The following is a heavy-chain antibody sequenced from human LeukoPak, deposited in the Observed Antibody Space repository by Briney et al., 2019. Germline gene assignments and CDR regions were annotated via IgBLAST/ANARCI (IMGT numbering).Heavy chain of an antibody. D-gene: IGHD4-23*01. V-gene: IGHV3-23*01. CDR1: GVTLSSYA. CDR3: AKCLGDGGNYYFDY. Sequence: GASLRLSCAASGVTLSSYAMSWVRQAPGKGLEWVSAISGSGGSTYYADSVKGRFTISRDNSKNTLYLQMNSLRAEDTAVYYCAKCLGDGGNYYFDYWGQATLVTVSS. J-gene: IGHJ4*02. CDR2: ISGSGGST.